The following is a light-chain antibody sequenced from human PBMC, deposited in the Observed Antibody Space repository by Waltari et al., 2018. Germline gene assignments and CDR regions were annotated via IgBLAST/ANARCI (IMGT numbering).Light chain of an antibody. CDR2: GPS. V-gene: IGKV3-20*01. CDR3: QQYDRSPWT. Sequence: EIVLTQSPGTLSLSPGERATLSCRASRSITNNYLAWYQQKPGQAPRLLIYGPSSRATGIPVRFRGIGSGTDFTLTISRLEPEDFAVYYCQQYDRSPWTFGQGTKVEFK. CDR1: RSITNNY. J-gene: IGKJ1*01.